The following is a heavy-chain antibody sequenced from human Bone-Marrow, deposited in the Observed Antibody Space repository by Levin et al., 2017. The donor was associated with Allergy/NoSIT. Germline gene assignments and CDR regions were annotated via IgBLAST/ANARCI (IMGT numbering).Heavy chain of an antibody. Sequence: SQTLSLTCTVSGGSISNSYWSWIWQPAGKGLEWIGRIYSSGITDYNPSLGSRVTMSVDTSKNQFSLTLDSVTAADTALYYCARGYGGATSEAFDYWGQGALVTVSS. CDR1: GGSISNSY. CDR3: ARGYGGATSEAFDY. J-gene: IGHJ4*02. CDR2: IYSSGIT. V-gene: IGHV4-4*07. D-gene: IGHD1-26*01.